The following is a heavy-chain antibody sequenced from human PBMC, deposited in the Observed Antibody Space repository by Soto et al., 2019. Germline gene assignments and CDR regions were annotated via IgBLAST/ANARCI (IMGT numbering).Heavy chain of an antibody. J-gene: IGHJ6*02. Sequence: GGSLRLSCVASGFTLSSYGMSWVRQAPGKGLEWVAGISGISGRTDYADSVKGRFTISRDNSNNILYLQLNSLRAEDTAIYYCAKQRKYRAYYYPMDVWGQGATVTVSS. CDR1: GFTLSSYG. V-gene: IGHV3-23*01. CDR3: AKQRKYRAYYYPMDV. CDR2: ISGISGRT. D-gene: IGHD5-18*01.